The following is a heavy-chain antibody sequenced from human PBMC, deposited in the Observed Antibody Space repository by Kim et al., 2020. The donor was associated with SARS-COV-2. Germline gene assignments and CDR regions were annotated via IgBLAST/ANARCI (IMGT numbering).Heavy chain of an antibody. CDR1: GFTFSSYS. D-gene: IGHD3-9*01. Sequence: GGSLRLSCAASGFTFSSYSMNWVRQAPGKGLEWVSSISSSSSYIYYADSVKGRFTISRDNAKNSLYLQMNSLRAEDTAVYYCARVPLRGSGYYKGYWGQGTLVTVSS. CDR2: ISSSSSYI. J-gene: IGHJ4*02. V-gene: IGHV3-21*01. CDR3: ARVPLRGSGYYKGY.